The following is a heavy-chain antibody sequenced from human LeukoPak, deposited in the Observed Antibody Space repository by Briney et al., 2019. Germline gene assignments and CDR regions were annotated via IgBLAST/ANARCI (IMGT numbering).Heavy chain of an antibody. V-gene: IGHV1-69*13. CDR1: GGTFSSYA. CDR2: IIPIFGTA. J-gene: IGHJ3*02. D-gene: IGHD5/OR15-5a*01. Sequence: SVKVSCKASGGTFSSYAISWVRQAPGQGLEWMGGIIPIFGTANYAQKFQGRVTITADESTSTAYMELSSLRSEDTAVYYCARDQSSVDAFDIWGQGTMVTVSP. CDR3: ARDQSSVDAFDI.